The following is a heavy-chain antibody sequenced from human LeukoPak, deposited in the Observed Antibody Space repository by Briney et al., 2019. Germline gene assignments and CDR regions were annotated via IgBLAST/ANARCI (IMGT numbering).Heavy chain of an antibody. Sequence: GGSLRLSCAASGFTFSSYSMNWVRQGPGKGLEWVSAVSGGGLTTYYADSMKGRFTISRDNSKNTVYLQLNNLRAEDTAVYYCAKRYSGSPFYYMDVWGKGTTVTVAS. J-gene: IGHJ6*03. CDR2: VSGGGLTT. V-gene: IGHV3-23*01. D-gene: IGHD3-10*01. CDR3: AKRYSGSPFYYMDV. CDR1: GFTFSSYS.